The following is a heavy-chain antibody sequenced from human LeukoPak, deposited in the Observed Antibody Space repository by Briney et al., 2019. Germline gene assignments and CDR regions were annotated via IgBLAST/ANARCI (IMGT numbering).Heavy chain of an antibody. CDR3: ARDKGSSSWFHPYYGMDV. J-gene: IGHJ6*02. CDR1: GGSITGYF. CDR2: VFYSGGT. D-gene: IGHD6-13*01. V-gene: IGHV4-59*01. Sequence: SETLSLTCTVSGGSITGYFWSWIRQPPGKGLDWIGYVFYSGGTLYNPSLESRVTMSVGTSKNQFSLKLSSVTAADTAVYYCARDKGSSSWFHPYYGMDVWGQGTTVTVSS.